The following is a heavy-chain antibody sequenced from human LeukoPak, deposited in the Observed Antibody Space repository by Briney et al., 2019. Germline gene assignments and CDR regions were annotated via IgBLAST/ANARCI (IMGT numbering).Heavy chain of an antibody. CDR3: AREGYSSSWYWGDPSYYFDY. CDR2: ISYDGSNK. V-gene: IGHV3-30-3*01. J-gene: IGHJ4*02. D-gene: IGHD6-13*01. CDR1: GFTFSSYA. Sequence: GRSLRLSCAASGFTFSSYAMHWVRQAPGKGLGWVAVISYDGSNKYYADSVKGRFTISRDNSKNTLYLQMNSLRAEDTAVYYCAREGYSSSWYWGDPSYYFDYWGQGTLVTVSS.